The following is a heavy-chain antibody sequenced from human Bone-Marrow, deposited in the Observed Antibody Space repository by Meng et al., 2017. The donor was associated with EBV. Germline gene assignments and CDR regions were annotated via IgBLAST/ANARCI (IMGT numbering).Heavy chain of an antibody. CDR3: ARGRTISGHYPGDY. Sequence: QVQLQQWGAGLLKSSETLSLTCAVYGGSFRGYYWSWIRQPPGKGLEWIGEINHSGSTNYNPSLKSRVTISVDTSKKQFSLKMSSVTAADTAVYYCARGRTISGHYPGDYWGQGTLVTVDS. CDR2: INHSGST. J-gene: IGHJ4*02. V-gene: IGHV4-34*01. D-gene: IGHD3-9*01. CDR1: GGSFRGYY.